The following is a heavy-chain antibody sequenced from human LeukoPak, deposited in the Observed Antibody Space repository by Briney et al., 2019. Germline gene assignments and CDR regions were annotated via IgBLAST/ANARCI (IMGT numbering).Heavy chain of an antibody. CDR3: ARVGRNRDYGDYVRWFDP. CDR1: GGTFSSYA. V-gene: IGHV1-69*06. J-gene: IGHJ5*02. CDR2: IIPIFGTA. Sequence: SVKVSCKASGGTFSSYAISWVRQAPGQGLEWMGRIIPIFGTANYAQKFQGRVTITADKSTSTAYMELSSLRSEDTAMYYCARVGRNRDYGDYVRWFDPWGQGTLVTVSS. D-gene: IGHD4-17*01.